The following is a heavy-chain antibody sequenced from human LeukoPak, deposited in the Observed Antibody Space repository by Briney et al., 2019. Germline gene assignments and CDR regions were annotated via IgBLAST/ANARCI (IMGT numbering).Heavy chain of an antibody. Sequence: GGSLRLSCAASGFTFRSYWMHWVRQAPGKGLVWVSLIHSDGRTTNYADYVKGRFTISRDNAKNTLFLQMNRLRAEDTAVYYCARGRGWNLDYWGQGTLVTVSS. J-gene: IGHJ4*02. CDR1: GFTFRSYW. V-gene: IGHV3-74*01. CDR3: ARGRGWNLDY. D-gene: IGHD6-19*01. CDR2: IHSDGRTT.